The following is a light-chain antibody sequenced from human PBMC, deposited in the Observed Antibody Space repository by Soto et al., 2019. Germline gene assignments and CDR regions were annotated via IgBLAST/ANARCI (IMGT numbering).Light chain of an antibody. Sequence: QSVLTQPPSVSAAPGQNVTISCSGSSSNIGNNYVSWYQHLPGTAPRLVIYDSNERPSGIPGRFSGSKSGTSATLGITGLQTGDEADYYCGTWDSSLSVYVFGTGTKVTVL. J-gene: IGLJ1*01. CDR3: GTWDSSLSVYV. CDR1: SSNIGNNY. V-gene: IGLV1-51*01. CDR2: DSN.